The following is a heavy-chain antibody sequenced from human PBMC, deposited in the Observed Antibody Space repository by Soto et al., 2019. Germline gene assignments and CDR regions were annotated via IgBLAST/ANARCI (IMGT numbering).Heavy chain of an antibody. CDR2: IYYSGST. D-gene: IGHD5-12*01. CDR3: AASCVACGGFNYYGMDV. CDR1: GGSISSGGYY. Sequence: QVQLQESGPGLVKPSQTLSLTCTVSGGSISSGGYYWSWIRQHPGKGLEWIGYIYYSGSTYYNPALKSRVTISVDTSKNQFSLKLSSVTAADTAVYYCAASCVACGGFNYYGMDVWGQGTTVTVSS. V-gene: IGHV4-31*03. J-gene: IGHJ6*02.